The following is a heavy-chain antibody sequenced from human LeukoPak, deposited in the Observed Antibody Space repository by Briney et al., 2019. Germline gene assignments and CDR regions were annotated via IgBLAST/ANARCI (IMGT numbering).Heavy chain of an antibody. V-gene: IGHV4-4*07. J-gene: IGHJ4*02. CDR1: GGSITSHY. CDR3: ARGPAASGYFDY. D-gene: IGHD6-13*01. Sequence: SETLSLTCSVSGGSITSHYWSALRQPAGKGLEWIGHIYSDGSVNYNPSVKSRVTMSVYTSKNQFSLKLYCVTAADTAVFYCARGPAASGYFDYWDQGTLVTVSS. CDR2: IYSDGSV.